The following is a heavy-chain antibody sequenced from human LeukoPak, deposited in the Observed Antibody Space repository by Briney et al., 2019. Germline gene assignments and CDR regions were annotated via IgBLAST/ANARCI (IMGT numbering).Heavy chain of an antibody. Sequence: GGSLRLSCAASGFTFSSYWMHWVRQAPGKGLVWVSRINSDGSSTSYADSVKGRFTISRDNAKNTLYLQMNSLRAEDTAVYYCAKDLRATGTTPYYYYYYMDVWGKGTTVTVSS. D-gene: IGHD1-1*01. V-gene: IGHV3-74*01. CDR1: GFTFSSYW. J-gene: IGHJ6*03. CDR3: AKDLRATGTTPYYYYYYMDV. CDR2: INSDGSST.